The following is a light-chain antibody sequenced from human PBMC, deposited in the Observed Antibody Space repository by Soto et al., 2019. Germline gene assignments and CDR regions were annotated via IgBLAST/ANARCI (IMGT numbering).Light chain of an antibody. CDR1: QSVSTN. CDR2: GAS. V-gene: IGKV3-15*01. Sequence: EIVMTQSPATLSVPPGGRVTLTCRASQSVSTNLAWYQQKPGQAPRLLIYGASTRATGIPARFSGSGSETEFTLTISSLQSEDFAVYHCQQYSKWPIPFGQGTRLEI. CDR3: QQYSKWPIP. J-gene: IGKJ5*01.